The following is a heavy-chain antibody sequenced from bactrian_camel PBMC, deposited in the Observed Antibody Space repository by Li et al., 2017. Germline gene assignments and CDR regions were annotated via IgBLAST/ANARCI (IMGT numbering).Heavy chain of an antibody. Sequence: HVQLVESGGGSVQAGGSLRLSCVASDTYSIYSMAWFRQAQGKEREGVAAIDSDGSTQYAGFVQGRFTISQEKTKNTLYLRMNSLKPEDTAMYYCATDGVGGGISWTRGILNMGEDYGYWGRGTQVTVS. CDR2: IDSDGST. V-gene: IGHV3S53*01. J-gene: IGHJ6*01. CDR1: DTYSIYS. CDR3: ATDGVGGGISWTRGILNMGEDYGY. D-gene: IGHD2*01.